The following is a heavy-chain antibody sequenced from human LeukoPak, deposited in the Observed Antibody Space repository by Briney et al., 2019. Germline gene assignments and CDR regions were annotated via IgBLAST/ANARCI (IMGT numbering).Heavy chain of an antibody. Sequence: PSETLSLTCSVSGGSISTYYWSWIRQPPGKGLEWIGYIYYGGRSNYNHSLRSRVTISVDTSRNQFSPKLSSVTAADTAVYYCARVRRLSKHFDYWGQGTLVTVSS. CDR1: GGSISTYY. D-gene: IGHD3-16*02. CDR2: IYYGGRS. J-gene: IGHJ4*02. CDR3: ARVRRLSKHFDY. V-gene: IGHV4-59*01.